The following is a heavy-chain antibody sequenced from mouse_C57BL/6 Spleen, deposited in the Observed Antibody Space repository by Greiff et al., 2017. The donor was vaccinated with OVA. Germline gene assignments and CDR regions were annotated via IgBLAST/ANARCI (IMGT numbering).Heavy chain of an antibody. CDR2: ISSGSSTI. CDR1: GFTFSDYG. V-gene: IGHV5-17*01. CDR3: ARKVLLRYYFDY. J-gene: IGHJ2*01. Sequence: EVKLVESGGGLVKPGGSLKLSCAASGFTFSDYGMHWVRQAPEKGLEWVAYISSGSSTIYYADTVKGRFTISRDNAKNTLFLQMTSLRSEDTAMYYCARKVLLRYYFDYWGQGTTLTVSS. D-gene: IGHD1-1*01.